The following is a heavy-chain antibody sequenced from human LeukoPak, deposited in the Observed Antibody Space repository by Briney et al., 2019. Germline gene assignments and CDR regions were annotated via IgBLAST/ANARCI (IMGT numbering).Heavy chain of an antibody. CDR3: ARRGYGDYYYGMDV. CDR2: INWNGGST. D-gene: IGHD2-15*01. Sequence: TGGSLRLPCAASGFTFDDYGMSWVRHAPGKGLEWVSGINWNGGSTGYADSVKGRFTISRDNAKNSLYLQMNSLRAEDTALYHCARRGYGDYYYGMDVWGQGTTVTVSS. J-gene: IGHJ6*02. CDR1: GFTFDDYG. V-gene: IGHV3-20*01.